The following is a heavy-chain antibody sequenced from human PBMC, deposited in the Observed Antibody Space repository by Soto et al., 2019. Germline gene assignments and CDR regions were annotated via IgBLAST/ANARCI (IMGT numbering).Heavy chain of an antibody. D-gene: IGHD4-17*01. CDR2: IKKDGSEK. Sequence: EVQLVESGGGLVQPGGSLRLSCDPAGFEFSAYWMTWVSQAPGKGLEWVAHIKKDGSEKKYVDSVKGRFTISRDTARNSVHLQMKSLRAEDTAFYYCARGRYVIGDYPKAIDYWGQGTLVTVSS. CDR1: GFEFSAYW. V-gene: IGHV3-7*04. J-gene: IGHJ4*01. CDR3: ARGRYVIGDYPKAIDY.